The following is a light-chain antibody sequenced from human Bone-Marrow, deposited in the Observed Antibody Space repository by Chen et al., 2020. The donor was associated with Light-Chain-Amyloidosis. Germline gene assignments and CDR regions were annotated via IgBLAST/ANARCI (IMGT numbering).Light chain of an antibody. J-gene: IGLJ2*01. CDR2: RDT. Sequence: SYDLTQPPSVSVSPGQTARLTCSGDDLPTKYAYWYQQKPGQAPVLVIHRDTERPSGISERFSGSSSGTTATLTISGVQAEDEADYHCQSADSSGTYEEIFGGGTKLTVL. CDR1: DLPTKY. CDR3: QSADSSGTYEEI. V-gene: IGLV3-25*03.